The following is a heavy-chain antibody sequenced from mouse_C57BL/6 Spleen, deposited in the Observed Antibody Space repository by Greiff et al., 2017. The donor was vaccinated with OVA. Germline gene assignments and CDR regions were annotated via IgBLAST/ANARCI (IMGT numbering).Heavy chain of an antibody. CDR2: ISNGGGST. Sequence: EVQRVESGGGLVQPGGSLKLSCAASGFTFSDYYMYWVRQTPEKRLEWVAYISNGGGSTYYPDTVKGRFTISRDNAKNTLYLQKSRLKSEDTAMYYCARLTTVEWYFDVWGTGTTVTVSS. J-gene: IGHJ1*03. CDR1: GFTFSDYY. V-gene: IGHV5-12*01. CDR3: ARLTTVEWYFDV. D-gene: IGHD1-1*01.